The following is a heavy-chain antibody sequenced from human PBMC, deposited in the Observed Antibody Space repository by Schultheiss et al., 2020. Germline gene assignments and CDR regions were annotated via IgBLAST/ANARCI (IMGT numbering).Heavy chain of an antibody. CDR2: ISSSSSYI. V-gene: IGHV3-21*01. CDR3: ARGDSGYDLLNY. D-gene: IGHD5-12*01. J-gene: IGHJ4*02. Sequence: GGSLRLSCAASGFTFSSYGMHWVRQAPGKGLEWVSSISSSSSYIYYADSVKGRFTISRDNAKNSLYLQMNSLRAEDTAVYYCARGDSGYDLLNYWGQGTLVTVSS. CDR1: GFTFSSYG.